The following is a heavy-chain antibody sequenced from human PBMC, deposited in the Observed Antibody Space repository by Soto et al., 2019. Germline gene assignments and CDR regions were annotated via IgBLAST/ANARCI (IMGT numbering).Heavy chain of an antibody. CDR2: ISYDGSNK. CDR3: AKEYSTGWYYFDY. CDR1: GFTFSNYG. J-gene: IGHJ4*02. Sequence: QVQLVESGGGVVQPGRSLRLSCAASGFTFSNYGMHWVRQAPGKGLEWVAVISYDGSNKYYADSVKGRFTISRDDSKNTLYLQMNSLRAEDTAVYFCAKEYSTGWYYFDYWGQGTLVTVSS. V-gene: IGHV3-30*18. D-gene: IGHD6-19*01.